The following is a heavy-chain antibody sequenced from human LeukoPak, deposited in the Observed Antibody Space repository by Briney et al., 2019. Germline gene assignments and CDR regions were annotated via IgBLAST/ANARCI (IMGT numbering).Heavy chain of an antibody. V-gene: IGHV3-11*06. J-gene: IGHJ4*02. CDR2: ISSSGSYT. CDR1: GFTFSDYY. CDR3: ARTSGSLYYYGSGSYYGY. Sequence: GGSLRLSCAASGFTFSDYYMSWIRQAPGKGLEWVSYISSSGSYTNYADSVKGRFTISRDNAKNSLYLQMNSLRAEDTAVYYCARTSGSLYYYGSGSYYGYWGQGTLVTVSS. D-gene: IGHD3-10*01.